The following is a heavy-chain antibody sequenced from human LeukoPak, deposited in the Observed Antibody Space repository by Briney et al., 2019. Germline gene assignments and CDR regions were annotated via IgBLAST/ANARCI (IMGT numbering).Heavy chain of an antibody. V-gene: IGHV1-18*01. CDR1: GYTFTSYG. Sequence: ASVKVSCKASGYTFTSYGISWVRQAPGQGLEWMGGISAYNGNTNYAQKLQGRVTMTTDTSTSTAYMELRSLRSDDTAVYYCARGHSLYYYDSSGYADYWGQGTLVTVSS. CDR2: ISAYNGNT. CDR3: ARGHSLYYYDSSGYADY. D-gene: IGHD3-22*01. J-gene: IGHJ4*02.